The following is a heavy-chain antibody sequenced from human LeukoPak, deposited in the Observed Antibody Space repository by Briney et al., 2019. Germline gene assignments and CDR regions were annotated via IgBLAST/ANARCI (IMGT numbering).Heavy chain of an antibody. Sequence: PGGSLRLSCAASGFTFSSYSMNWVRQAPGKGLEWVSSISSSSSYIYYADSVKGRFTISRGTAKNSLYLQMNSLRAEDTAAYYCARVGRGGYVSYWGQGTLVTVSS. CDR2: ISSSSSYI. CDR1: GFTFSSYS. CDR3: ARVGRGGYVSY. D-gene: IGHD5-24*01. V-gene: IGHV3-21*01. J-gene: IGHJ4*02.